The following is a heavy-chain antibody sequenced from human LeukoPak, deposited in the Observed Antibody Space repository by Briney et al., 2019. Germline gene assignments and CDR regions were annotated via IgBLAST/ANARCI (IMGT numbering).Heavy chain of an antibody. J-gene: IGHJ5*02. Sequence: PSQTLSLACTVSGGSISSGDYYCSWIRQPPGKGLEWIAYMYYSGSTYYNPYPKSRVTMSADTSKNQLSLKLSSVTAADTAVYYCARPYYYDSRIDPWGQGILVTVSS. CDR1: GGSISSGDYY. CDR2: MYYSGST. V-gene: IGHV4-30-4*01. CDR3: ARPYYYDSRIDP. D-gene: IGHD3-22*01.